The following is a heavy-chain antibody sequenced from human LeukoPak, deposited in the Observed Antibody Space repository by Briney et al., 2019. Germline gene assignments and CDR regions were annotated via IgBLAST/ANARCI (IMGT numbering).Heavy chain of an antibody. V-gene: IGHV5-51*01. D-gene: IGHD6-19*01. Sequence: PGESLKISCQGSGYSFTSYWIGWVRQMPGKGLEWMGIIYPGDSDTRYSPSFQGQVTISADKSISTAYLQWSSLEASDTAMYYCATRGYSSGWYHFYWGQGTLVTVSS. J-gene: IGHJ4*02. CDR3: ATRGYSSGWYHFY. CDR1: GYSFTSYW. CDR2: IYPGDSDT.